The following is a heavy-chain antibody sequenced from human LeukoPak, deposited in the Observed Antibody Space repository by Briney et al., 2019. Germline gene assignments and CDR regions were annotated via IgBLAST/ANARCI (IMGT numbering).Heavy chain of an antibody. CDR1: GGTFSSYA. CDR2: IIPIFGTA. Sequence: SVKVSCKASGGTFSSYAISWVRQAPGQGLEWMGRIIPIFGTANYAQKFQGRVTITTDESTSTAYMELSSLRSEDTAVYYCARGDRDLYCSSTSCYPVLGGQGTLVTVSS. V-gene: IGHV1-69*05. D-gene: IGHD2-2*01. J-gene: IGHJ4*02. CDR3: ARGDRDLYCSSTSCYPVL.